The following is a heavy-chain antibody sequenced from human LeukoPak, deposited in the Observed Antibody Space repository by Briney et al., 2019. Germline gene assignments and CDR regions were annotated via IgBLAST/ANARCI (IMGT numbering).Heavy chain of an antibody. J-gene: IGHJ4*02. CDR1: GFTFSSYW. CDR2: INRDGSST. CDR3: ARGGGYSYGSFDY. V-gene: IGHV3-74*01. Sequence: GGSLRLSCAVSGFTFSSYWMNWVRQAPGKGLVWVSRINRDGSSTSYADSVKGRFTISRDNAKNTLYLQMNSLRAEDTAVYYCARGGGYSYGSFDYWGQGTLVTVSS. D-gene: IGHD5-18*01.